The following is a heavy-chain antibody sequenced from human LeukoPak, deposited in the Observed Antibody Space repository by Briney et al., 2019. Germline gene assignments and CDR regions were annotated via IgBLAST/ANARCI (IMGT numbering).Heavy chain of an antibody. J-gene: IGHJ4*02. V-gene: IGHV3-7*01. CDR1: GFTFSSYW. CDR2: IKQDGSEK. CDR3: ARVIVGAAVYYFDY. Sequence: GGSLRLCCAASGFTFSSYWMSWVRQAPGKGLEWVANIKQDGSEKYYVDSVKGRFTISRDNAKNSLYLQMNGLRAEDTAVYYCARVIVGAAVYYFDYWGQGTLVTVSS. D-gene: IGHD1-26*01.